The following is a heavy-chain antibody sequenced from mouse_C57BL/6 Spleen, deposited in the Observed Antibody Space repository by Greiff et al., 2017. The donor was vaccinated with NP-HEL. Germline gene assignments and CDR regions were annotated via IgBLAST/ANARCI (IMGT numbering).Heavy chain of an antibody. CDR1: GYTFTSYW. CDR2: IDPSDSYT. Sequence: QVQLQQPGAELVKPGASVKLSCKASGYTFTSYWMQWVKQRPGQGLEWIGEIDPSDSYTNYNQKSKGKATLTVDTSSSTAYMQLSSLTSEDSAVYYCAEGAMDYWGQGTSVTVSS. V-gene: IGHV1-50*01. J-gene: IGHJ4*01. CDR3: AEGAMDY.